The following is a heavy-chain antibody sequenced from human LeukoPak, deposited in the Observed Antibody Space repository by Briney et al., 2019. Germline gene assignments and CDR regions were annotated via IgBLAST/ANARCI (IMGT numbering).Heavy chain of an antibody. CDR3: ANSRHIVVVTAIRNDAFDI. D-gene: IGHD2-21*02. CDR2: FDPEDGET. V-gene: IGHV1-24*01. CDR1: GYTLTELS. J-gene: IGHJ3*02. Sequence: ASVKVSCKVSGYTLTELSMHWVRQAPGKGLEWMGGFDPEDGETIYAQKFQGRVTMTEDTSTDTAYKELSSLRSVDTAVYYCANSRHIVVVTAIRNDAFDIWGQGTMVTVSS.